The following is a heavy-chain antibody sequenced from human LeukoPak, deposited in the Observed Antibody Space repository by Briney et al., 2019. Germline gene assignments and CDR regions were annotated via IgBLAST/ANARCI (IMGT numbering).Heavy chain of an antibody. V-gene: IGHV3-7*01. CDR3: ARDRGYSTFDY. Sequence: GGSLRLSCAASAFAFSNYWMSWVRQAPGKGREWVANIKEDGSEINYVDSVKGRFTISRDNAKNSLYLQMNSLRVDDTAVYYCARDRGYSTFDYWGQGTLVTVSS. J-gene: IGHJ4*02. D-gene: IGHD4-23*01. CDR1: AFAFSNYW. CDR2: IKEDGSEI.